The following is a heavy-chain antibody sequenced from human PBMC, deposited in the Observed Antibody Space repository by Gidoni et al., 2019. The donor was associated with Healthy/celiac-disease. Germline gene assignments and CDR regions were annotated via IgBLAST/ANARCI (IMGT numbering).Heavy chain of an antibody. V-gene: IGHV5-10-1*03. D-gene: IGHD3-10*01. J-gene: IGHJ6*02. CDR1: GYSFTSYW. CDR3: ASSNYYGSGSYSNRLSGYYGMDV. Sequence: EVQLVQSGAEVKKPGESLRISCKGSGYSFTSYWISWVRQMPGKGLEWLGRIDPSDSYTNYSPSFQGHVTISADKSISTAYLQWSSLKASDTAMYYCASSNYYGSGSYSNRLSGYYGMDVWGQGTTVTVSS. CDR2: IDPSDSYT.